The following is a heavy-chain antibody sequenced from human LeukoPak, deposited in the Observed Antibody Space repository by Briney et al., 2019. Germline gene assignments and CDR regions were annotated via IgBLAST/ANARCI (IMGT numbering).Heavy chain of an antibody. CDR1: GFTFSSYA. V-gene: IGHV3-23*01. CDR2: ISGSGGST. J-gene: IGHJ5*02. CDR3: ARSYISGWNAFDP. Sequence: PGGSLRLSCAASGFTFSSYAMSWVRQAPGKGLEWVSAISGSGGSTYYADSVKGRFTISRDNSKNTLYLQMNSLRAEDTALYYCARSYISGWNAFDPWGQGTLVTVSS. D-gene: IGHD6-19*01.